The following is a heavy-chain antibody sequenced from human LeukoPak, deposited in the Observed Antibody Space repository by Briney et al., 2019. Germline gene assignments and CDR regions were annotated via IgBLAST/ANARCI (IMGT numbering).Heavy chain of an antibody. CDR1: GYTFTSYA. D-gene: IGHD3-22*01. J-gene: IGHJ3*02. V-gene: IGHV1-18*01. CDR2: ISTYTGNT. CDR3: ARVLVVSSDAFDI. Sequence: ASVTVSCTTSGYTFTSYAISWVRQAPGQGLECMGWISTYTGNTDYAQKLQGRVTMTTDTSTSTAYMELRSLSSDDTAVYYCARVLVVSSDAFDIWGQGTMVTVSS.